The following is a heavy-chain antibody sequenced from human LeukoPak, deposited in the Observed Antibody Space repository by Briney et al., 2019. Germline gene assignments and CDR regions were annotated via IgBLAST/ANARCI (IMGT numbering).Heavy chain of an antibody. V-gene: IGHV1-3*01. D-gene: IGHD6-13*01. J-gene: IGHJ5*02. CDR3: ARARIAAAQFDP. Sequence: KFQGRVTITRDTSASTAYMELSSLRSEDTAVYYCARARIAAAQFDPWGQGTLVTVSS.